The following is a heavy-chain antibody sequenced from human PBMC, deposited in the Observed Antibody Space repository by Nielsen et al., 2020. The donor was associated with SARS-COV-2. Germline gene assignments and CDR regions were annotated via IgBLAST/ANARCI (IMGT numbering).Heavy chain of an antibody. Sequence: GGSLRLSCAASGFTFDDYAMHWVRQAPGKGLEWVSGISWNSGSIGYADSVKGRFTISRDNAKNSLYLQMNSLRAEDTAVYYCARGWSLDYWGQGTLVTVSS. J-gene: IGHJ4*02. CDR1: GFTFDDYA. CDR2: ISWNSGSI. V-gene: IGHV3-9*01. CDR3: ARGWSLDY. D-gene: IGHD2-15*01.